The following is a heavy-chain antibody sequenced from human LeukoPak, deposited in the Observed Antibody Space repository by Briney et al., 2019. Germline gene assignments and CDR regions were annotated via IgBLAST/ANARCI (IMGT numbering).Heavy chain of an antibody. CDR1: GFIFSGSW. Sequence: GGSLRLSCTASGFIFSGSWMAWIRQAPGKGLEWVAIIKKDGSEKYYVDSMKGRFTISRDNAKNTLYLQVNNLRAEDTAVYYCARGPNSNWSGLDFWGQGTLLTVSS. CDR2: IKKDGSEK. J-gene: IGHJ4*02. D-gene: IGHD6-6*01. CDR3: ARGPNSNWSGLDF. V-gene: IGHV3-7*01.